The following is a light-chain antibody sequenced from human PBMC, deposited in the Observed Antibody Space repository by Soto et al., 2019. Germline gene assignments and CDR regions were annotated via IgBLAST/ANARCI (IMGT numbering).Light chain of an antibody. CDR2: LTY. Sequence: DIQMTQSPSSLSASVGDRVTITCRASQGIGNDLGWYQQKPGKAPKRLIYLTYSLQTGVPSRFSGSGSGTEFSLTISSLQPEESATYFCLQHNSYPRTFGQGTKVEI. CDR3: LQHNSYPRT. CDR1: QGIGND. V-gene: IGKV1-17*01. J-gene: IGKJ1*01.